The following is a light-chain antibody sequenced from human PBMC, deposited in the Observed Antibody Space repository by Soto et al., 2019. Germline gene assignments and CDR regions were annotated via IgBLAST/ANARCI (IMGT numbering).Light chain of an antibody. CDR3: QHYLNTPQN. CDR1: QSILYSPNNKNY. CDR2: WAS. J-gene: IGKJ1*01. Sequence: DIVMTQSPDSLAVSLGERATINCKSSQSILYSPNNKNYLAWYQQKPGQPPKLLIYWASTRESGVPDRFSGSGSGTDFTLNISSLQAEDVAVYYCQHYLNTPQNFGQGTKVEIK. V-gene: IGKV4-1*01.